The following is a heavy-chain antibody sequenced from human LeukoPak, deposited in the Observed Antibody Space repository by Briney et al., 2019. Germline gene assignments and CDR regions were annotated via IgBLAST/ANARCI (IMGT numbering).Heavy chain of an antibody. Sequence: GGSLRLSCAASGFTFSSYTMNWVRQAPGKGLEWVANINQDASEKVYVDSVKGRFTISRDNTKNSLYLQVNSLRAEDTAVYYCARHDNAAWYCLTNWGQGAQVTVSS. CDR1: GFTFSSYT. J-gene: IGHJ4*02. CDR3: ARHDNAAWYCLTN. D-gene: IGHD6-13*01. CDR2: INQDASEK. V-gene: IGHV3-7*01.